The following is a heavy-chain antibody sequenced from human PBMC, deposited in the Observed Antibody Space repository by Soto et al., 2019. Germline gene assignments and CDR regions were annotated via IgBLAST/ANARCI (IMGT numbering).Heavy chain of an antibody. CDR2: IEDGGSEG. Sequence: EVHLVEAGGGLVQPGESLRLSCATSGFTLSDNWMSWVRQAPGKGLEWVANIEDGGSEGWYADSVKGRFTIFRDTAKNSLYLQLTGLRAEDTAMYYCTRNAYWGQGTLVTVSS. CDR1: GFTLSDNW. CDR3: TRNAY. V-gene: IGHV3-7*01. J-gene: IGHJ4*02.